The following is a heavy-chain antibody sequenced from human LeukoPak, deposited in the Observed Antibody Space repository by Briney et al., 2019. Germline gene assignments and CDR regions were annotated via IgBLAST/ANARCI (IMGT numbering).Heavy chain of an antibody. V-gene: IGHV4-34*01. D-gene: IGHD6-19*01. CDR1: GGSFSGYY. CDR2: INHSGST. J-gene: IGHJ4*02. Sequence: PSETLSLTCAVYGGSFSGYYWSWIRQPPGKGLEWIGEINHSGSTNYNPSLKSRVTISVDTPKNQFSLKLSSVTAADTAVYYCARGRGWVAVADYWGQGTLVTVSS. CDR3: ARGRGWVAVADY.